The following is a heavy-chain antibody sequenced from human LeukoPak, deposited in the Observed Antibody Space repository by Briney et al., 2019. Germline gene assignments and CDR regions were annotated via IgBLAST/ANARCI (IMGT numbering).Heavy chain of an antibody. V-gene: IGHV3-48*03. Sequence: PGGSLRLSCAASGFTFSSYEMNWVRQAPGKGLEWVSYISSSGSTIYYADSVKGRFTISRDNAKNSLYLQMNSLRAEDTAVYYCARLGGTSTIVGWFDPWGQGTLVTVSS. CDR3: ARLGGTSTIVGWFDP. CDR1: GFTFSSYE. CDR2: ISSSGSTI. J-gene: IGHJ5*02. D-gene: IGHD2-2*01.